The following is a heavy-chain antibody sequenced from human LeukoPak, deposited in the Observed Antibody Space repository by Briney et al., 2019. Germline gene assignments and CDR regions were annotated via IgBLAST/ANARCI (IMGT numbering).Heavy chain of an antibody. Sequence: ASVKVSCQASGYTLTSYDINWVRQATGQGLEWMGWMNPNSGNTGYAQKFQGRVTMTRNTSISTAYMELSSLRSEDTAVYYCARSESQWFGELYAFDIWGQGTMVTVSS. CDR1: GYTLTSYD. D-gene: IGHD3-10*01. V-gene: IGHV1-8*01. CDR3: ARSESQWFGELYAFDI. CDR2: MNPNSGNT. J-gene: IGHJ3*02.